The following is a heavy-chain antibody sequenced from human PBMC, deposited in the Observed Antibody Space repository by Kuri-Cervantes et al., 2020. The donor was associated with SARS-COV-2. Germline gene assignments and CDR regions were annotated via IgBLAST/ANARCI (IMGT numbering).Heavy chain of an antibody. D-gene: IGHD6-13*01. CDR1: GFTFSSYG. V-gene: IGHV3-30*18. Sequence: GGSLRLSCAASGFTFSSYGMHWVRQAPGKGLEWVAVISSDGSNKYYADSVKGRFTISRDNSKNTLYLQMNSLRADDTAVYYCAKDPYRSSWYGFDPWGQGTQVTVSS. CDR2: ISSDGSNK. J-gene: IGHJ5*02. CDR3: AKDPYRSSWYGFDP.